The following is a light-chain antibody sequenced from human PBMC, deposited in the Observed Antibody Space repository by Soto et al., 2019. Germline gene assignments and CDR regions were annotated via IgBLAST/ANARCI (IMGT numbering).Light chain of an antibody. CDR2: AAS. Sequence: EIVVTQSPGILSVSPGDRATLSCRASQSVGRNLAWYQQKPGQAPTLLIYAASTRATGLPARFSGSGSGTVLTLTISRLQSEDFAVYYCQEYSKWPLFPFGPGTRVDIK. J-gene: IGKJ3*01. V-gene: IGKV3-15*01. CDR3: QEYSKWPLFP. CDR1: QSVGRN.